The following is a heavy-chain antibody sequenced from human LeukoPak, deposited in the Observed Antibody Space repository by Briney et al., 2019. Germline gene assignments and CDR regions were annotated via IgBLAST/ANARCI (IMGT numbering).Heavy chain of an antibody. J-gene: IGHJ6*02. CDR2: VYYSGST. V-gene: IGHV4-30-4*01. D-gene: IGHD3-3*01. CDR3: ARSNYYDFWSGYGMDV. Sequence: SQTLSLTCTVSGGSISSGDYCWSWIRQPPGKGLEWFGYVYYSGSTYYNPSLKSRVTISVDTSKNQFSLKLSSVTAADTAVYYCARSNYYDFWSGYGMDVWGQGTTVTVSS. CDR1: GGSISSGDYC.